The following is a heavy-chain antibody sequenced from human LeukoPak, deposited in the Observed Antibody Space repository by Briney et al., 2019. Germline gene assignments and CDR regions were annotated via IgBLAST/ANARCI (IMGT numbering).Heavy chain of an antibody. CDR1: GFTFSSYS. CDR2: ISSSSSYI. CDR3: ARDPGIAVAHYPYYYYYGMDV. V-gene: IGHV3-21*01. J-gene: IGHJ6*02. Sequence: PGGSLRLSCAASGFTFSSYSMNWVRQAPGKGLEWVSSISSSSSYIYYADSVKGRFTISRDNAKNSLYLQMNSLRAEDTAVYYCARDPGIAVAHYPYYYYYGMDVWGQGTTVTVSS. D-gene: IGHD6-19*01.